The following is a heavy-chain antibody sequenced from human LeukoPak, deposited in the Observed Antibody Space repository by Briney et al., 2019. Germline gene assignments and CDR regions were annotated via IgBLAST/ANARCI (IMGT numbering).Heavy chain of an antibody. CDR2: ISGSGGST. CDR1: GFTFSSYA. D-gene: IGHD4-17*01. CDR3: AKDPDYGDYRYYFDY. V-gene: IGHV3-23*01. Sequence: PGGSLRLSCAASGFTFSSYAMSWVRQAPGKGLEWVSAISGSGGSTYYADSVKGWFTISRDNSKNTLYLQMNSLRAEDTAVYYCAKDPDYGDYRYYFDYWGQGTLVTVSS. J-gene: IGHJ4*02.